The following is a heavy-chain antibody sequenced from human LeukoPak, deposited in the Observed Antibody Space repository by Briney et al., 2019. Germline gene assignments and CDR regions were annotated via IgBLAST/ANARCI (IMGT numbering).Heavy chain of an antibody. CDR3: AREPYYDILTGYYKDGYYFDY. CDR2: INPNSGGT. J-gene: IGHJ4*02. Sequence: GASVKVSCKASGYTFTGYYMHWVRQAPGQGLEWMGWINPNSGGTNYAQKFQGRVTMTRDTSISTAYMELSSLRSEDTAVYYCAREPYYDILTGYYKDGYYFDYWGQGTLVTVSS. CDR1: GYTFTGYY. D-gene: IGHD3-9*01. V-gene: IGHV1-2*02.